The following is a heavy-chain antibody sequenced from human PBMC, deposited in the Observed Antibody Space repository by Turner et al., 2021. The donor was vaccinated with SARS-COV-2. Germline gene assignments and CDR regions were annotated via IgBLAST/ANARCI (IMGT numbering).Heavy chain of an antibody. J-gene: IGHJ4*02. V-gene: IGHV3-53*02. CDR3: ARGPHPRGFDY. D-gene: IGHD3-10*01. CDR1: GFTVSSNY. Sequence: VQLVETGGGLIPPGGSLRLPCAASGFTVSSNYMSWVRQGPGKGLEWVSVIYSGGSTYYADSVKGRFTISRDNSKNTLYLQMNSLRAEDTAVYYCARGPHPRGFDYWGQGTLVTVSS. CDR2: IYSGGST.